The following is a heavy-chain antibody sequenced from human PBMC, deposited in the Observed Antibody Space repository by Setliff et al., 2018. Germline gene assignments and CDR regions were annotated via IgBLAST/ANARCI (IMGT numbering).Heavy chain of an antibody. CDR3: ARWATVTTENAFDI. D-gene: IGHD4-17*01. CDR1: GYTFTSYG. J-gene: IGHJ3*02. V-gene: IGHV1-18*01. Sequence: ASVKVSCKASGYTFTSYGISWVRQAPGQGLEWMGWISGYNGHTEYAQKFRHKFTMTTDTSTSTAYMELSSLRSEDTAVYYCARWATVTTENAFDIWGQGTMVTVSS. CDR2: ISGYNGHT.